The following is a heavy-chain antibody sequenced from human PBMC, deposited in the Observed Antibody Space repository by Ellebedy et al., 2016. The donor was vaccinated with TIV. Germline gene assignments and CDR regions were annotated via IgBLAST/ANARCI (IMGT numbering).Heavy chain of an antibody. CDR3: ARDGAYGDYSPGYYGMDV. D-gene: IGHD5-12*01. CDR1: GFTFNSYW. V-gene: IGHV3-7*03. Sequence: GESLKISCAASGFTFNSYWMSSVRQAPGKGLEWVANINQDGSRIYYVDSVKGRFTISRDNAKNSVFLRMNTLRVEDTAVYHCARDGAYGDYSPGYYGMDVWGQGTTVTVSS. J-gene: IGHJ6*02. CDR2: INQDGSRI.